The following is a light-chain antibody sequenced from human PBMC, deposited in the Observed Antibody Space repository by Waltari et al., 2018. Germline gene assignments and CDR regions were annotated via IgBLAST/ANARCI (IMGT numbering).Light chain of an antibody. CDR1: QGISSY. J-gene: IGKJ2*01. CDR3: QQLNSYLMYT. Sequence: DIQLTQSPSFLSASVGDRVTITCRAIQGISSYLAWYQQKPGKAPKLLIYAASTLQSGVPSRFSGSGSGTEFTLTISSLQPEDFATYYCQQLNSYLMYTFGQGTKLEIK. V-gene: IGKV1-9*01. CDR2: AAS.